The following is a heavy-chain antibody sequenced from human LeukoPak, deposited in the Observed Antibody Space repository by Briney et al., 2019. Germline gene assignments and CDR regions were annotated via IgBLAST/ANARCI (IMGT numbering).Heavy chain of an antibody. CDR1: GFTFSSYW. Sequence: GGSLRLSCAVSGFTFSSYWMHWVRQAPGKGLVWVSRINTDGSSTSYADSVKGRFTISRDNAKNTLYPQMNSLRAEDTAVYFCTRVGYCATTSCRTAFDIWGQGTTVTVSS. D-gene: IGHD2-2*03. CDR2: INTDGSST. J-gene: IGHJ3*02. CDR3: TRVGYCATTSCRTAFDI. V-gene: IGHV3-74*01.